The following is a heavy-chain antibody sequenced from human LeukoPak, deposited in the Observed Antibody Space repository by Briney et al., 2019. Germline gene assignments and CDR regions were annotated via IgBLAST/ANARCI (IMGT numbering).Heavy chain of an antibody. CDR2: INHSGST. Sequence: SEALSLTCAVYGGSFSGYYWSWIRQPPGKGLEWIGVINHSGSTNYNPSLKSRVTISVDTSKNQFSLKLSSVTAADTAVYYCARGRPPIRRTYYFDYWGQGTLVTVSS. V-gene: IGHV4-34*01. D-gene: IGHD3-9*01. CDR3: ARGRPPIRRTYYFDY. CDR1: GGSFSGYY. J-gene: IGHJ4*02.